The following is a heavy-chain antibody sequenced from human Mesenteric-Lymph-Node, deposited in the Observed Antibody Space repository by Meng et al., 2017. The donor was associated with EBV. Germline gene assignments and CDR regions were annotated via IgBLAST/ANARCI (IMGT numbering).Heavy chain of an antibody. J-gene: IGHJ2*01. CDR3: ARMEFTYSWYFDL. Sequence: QVHLQESGPGPVKPSETLSLTCTVSGASISSGGYYWNWIRQSPGKGLELIGYIFYGGYTYYNLSLKSRVTISVDVSKNQFSLKLTSVTAADTAVYYCARMEFTYSWYFDLWGRGTLVTVSS. V-gene: IGHV4-30-4*01. D-gene: IGHD1-1*01. CDR2: IFYGGYT. CDR1: GASISSGGYY.